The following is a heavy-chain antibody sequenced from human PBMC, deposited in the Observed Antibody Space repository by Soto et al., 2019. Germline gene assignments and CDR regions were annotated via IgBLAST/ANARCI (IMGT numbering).Heavy chain of an antibody. J-gene: IGHJ4*02. CDR1: GFTFSSYA. Sequence: GGSPRLSCAASGFTFSSYAMSWVRQAPGKGLEWVSAISGSGGSTYYADSVKGRFTISRDNSKNTLYLQMNSLRAEDTAVYYCAKDQVLNSDWLYYYFDYWGQGTLVTISS. CDR3: AKDQVLNSDWLYYYFDY. CDR2: ISGSGGST. V-gene: IGHV3-23*01. D-gene: IGHD3-9*01.